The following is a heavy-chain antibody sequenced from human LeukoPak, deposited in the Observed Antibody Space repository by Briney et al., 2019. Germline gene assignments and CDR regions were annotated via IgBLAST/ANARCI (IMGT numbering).Heavy chain of an antibody. CDR3: ARSSSLLWFGELYYFDY. J-gene: IGHJ4*02. V-gene: IGHV4-34*01. CDR2: INHSGST. Sequence: SETLSLTCAVYGGSFSGYYWSWIRQPPGKGLEWIGEINHSGSTNYNPSLKSRVTISVDTSKNQFSLKLSSVTAADTAVYYCARSSSLLWFGELYYFDYRGQGTLVTVSS. CDR1: GGSFSGYY. D-gene: IGHD3-10*01.